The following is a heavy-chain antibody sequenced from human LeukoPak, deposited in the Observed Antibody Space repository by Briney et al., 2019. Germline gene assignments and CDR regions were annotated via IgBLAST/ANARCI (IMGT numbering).Heavy chain of an antibody. CDR1: GFTFSSYW. D-gene: IGHD2-2*01. J-gene: IGHJ4*02. CDR3: ASRPRNCSSTSCYLKGPGY. CDR2: INSDGSST. V-gene: IGHV3-74*01. Sequence: PGGSLRLSCAASGFTFSSYWMHWVRQAPGKGLVWVSRINSDGSSTSYADSVKGRFTISRDNAKNTLYLQMNSLRAEDMAVYYCASRPRNCSSTSCYLKGPGYWGQGTLVTVSS.